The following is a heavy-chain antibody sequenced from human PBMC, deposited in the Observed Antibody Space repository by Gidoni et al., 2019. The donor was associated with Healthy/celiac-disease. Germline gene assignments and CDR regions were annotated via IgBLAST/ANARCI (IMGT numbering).Heavy chain of an antibody. V-gene: IGHV4-38-2*02. Sequence: QVQLQESGPGLVKPSETLSLTCTVSGYSISSGSYWGWIRQPPGKGLEWIGSIYHSGSTYYNPSLKSRVTISVDTSKNQFSLKLSSVTAADTAVYYCARAIVGATSGAVGYYFDYWGQGTLVTVSS. J-gene: IGHJ4*02. CDR2: IYHSGST. CDR1: GYSISSGSY. D-gene: IGHD1-26*01. CDR3: ARAIVGATSGAVGYYFDY.